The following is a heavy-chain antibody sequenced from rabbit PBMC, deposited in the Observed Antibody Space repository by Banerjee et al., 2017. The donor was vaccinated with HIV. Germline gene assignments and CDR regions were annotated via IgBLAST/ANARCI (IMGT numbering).Heavy chain of an antibody. J-gene: IGHJ6*01. Sequence: QSLEESGGGRVQPEGALTLTCTASGFSFRSSNDMCWVRQAPGKGLEWIACIYTGDGNTYYATWAIGRFTISKTSSTTVTLQMTSLTAADTATYFCARDNTYGMDLWGPGTLVTVS. CDR3: ARDNTYGMDL. V-gene: IGHV1S40*01. CDR1: GFSFRSSND. CDR2: IYTGDGNT.